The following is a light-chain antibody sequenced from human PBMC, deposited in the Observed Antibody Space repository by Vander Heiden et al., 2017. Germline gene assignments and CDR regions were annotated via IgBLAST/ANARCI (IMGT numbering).Light chain of an antibody. CDR1: QGISSY. CDR3: QQDDSYPLT. CDR2: AAS. Sequence: AIRMTKSPSSFSASTGDRVTITCRASQGISSYLAWYQQKPGKAPKLLIYAASTLQSGVPSRFSGSGSGTDFTLTISCLQSEDFATYYCQQDDSYPLTFGQGTKVEIK. J-gene: IGKJ1*01. V-gene: IGKV1-8*01.